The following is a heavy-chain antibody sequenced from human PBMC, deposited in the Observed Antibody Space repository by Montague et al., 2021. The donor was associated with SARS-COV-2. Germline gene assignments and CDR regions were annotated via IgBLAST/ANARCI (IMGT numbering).Heavy chain of an antibody. CDR1: GFTFSSYS. V-gene: IGHV3-48*02. D-gene: IGHD5-18*01. J-gene: IGHJ6*02. CDR2: ISTSSSTI. Sequence: LSISFAASGFTFSSYSMNWVRQAPGKGLEWVSYISTSSSTIYYADSVKGRFTISRDNAKNSLYLQMNSLRDEDTAVYYCARDLGLVPAMVYYYYYGMDVWGQGTTVTVSS. CDR3: ARDLGLVPAMVYYYYYGMDV.